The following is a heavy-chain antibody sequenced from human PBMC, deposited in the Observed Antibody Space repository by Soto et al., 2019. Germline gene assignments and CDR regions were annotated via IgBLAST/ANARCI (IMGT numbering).Heavy chain of an antibody. CDR1: GGSISSNNYY. D-gene: IGHD3-9*01. J-gene: IGHJ3*02. CDR2: IYYSGST. Sequence: SSETLSLTCTVSGGSISSNNYYWGWIRQTPGKGLEWIGSIYYSGSTYYNPSLKSRVTISVDTSKTQFSLKLTSVTAADTAVYYCARSRTYFDILTAYFKASYGAFDIWGQGTMVTVSS. V-gene: IGHV4-39*01. CDR3: ARSRTYFDILTAYFKASYGAFDI.